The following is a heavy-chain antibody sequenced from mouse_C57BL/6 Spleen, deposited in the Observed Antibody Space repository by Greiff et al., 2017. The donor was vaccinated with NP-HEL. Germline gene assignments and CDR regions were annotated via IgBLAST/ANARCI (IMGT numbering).Heavy chain of an antibody. CDR2: IHPSDSDT. Sequence: QVQLKQPGAELVKPGASVKVSCKASGYTFTSYWMHWVKQRPGQGLEWIGRIHPSDSDTNYNQKFKGKATLTVDKSSSTAYMQLSSLTSEDSAVYYCASRGSNYVRTWFAYWGQGTLVTVSA. D-gene: IGHD2-5*01. CDR1: GYTFTSYW. V-gene: IGHV1-74*01. CDR3: ASRGSNYVRTWFAY. J-gene: IGHJ3*01.